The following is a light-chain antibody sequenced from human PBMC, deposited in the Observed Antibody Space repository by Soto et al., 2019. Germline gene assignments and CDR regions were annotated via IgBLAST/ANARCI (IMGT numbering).Light chain of an antibody. CDR3: SSYSSSSAPVV. CDR1: SSDVGGYNY. CDR2: EVS. V-gene: IGLV2-14*01. Sequence: QSVLTQPASVSGSPGQSITISCTGTSSDVGGYNYVSWYQQRPGKAPKLMIYEVSNRPSGVSNRFSGSKSGKTASLTISGLQAEDEADYYCSSYSSSSAPVVFGGGTKLTVL. J-gene: IGLJ2*01.